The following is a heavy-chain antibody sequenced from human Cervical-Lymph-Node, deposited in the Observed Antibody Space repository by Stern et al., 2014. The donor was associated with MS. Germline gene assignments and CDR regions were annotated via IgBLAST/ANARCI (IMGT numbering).Heavy chain of an antibody. J-gene: IGHJ3*02. CDR1: GGSISSDGDC. D-gene: IGHD1-26*01. CDR2: ISYSGNT. V-gene: IGHV4-31*03. Sequence: QVPLQESGPGLVKPSQTLSLTCTVSGGSISSDGDCCNWIRQLPGKGLEWIGYISYSGNTYNNPSLKSRVTISVDTSKNQFSLKLSSVTAADTAVYYCARDGPQVGAGSFDIWGRGTMVTVSS. CDR3: ARDGPQVGAGSFDI.